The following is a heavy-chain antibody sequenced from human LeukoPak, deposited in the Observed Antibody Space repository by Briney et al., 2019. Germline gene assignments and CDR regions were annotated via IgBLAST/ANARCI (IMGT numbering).Heavy chain of an antibody. CDR2: ISSSGST. V-gene: IGHV4-59*01. D-gene: IGHD2-15*01. CDR3: ARAPLRYLYCSGGNCDYYMDV. Sequence: SETLSLTCTVSGGSISSYYWNWIRQPPGKGLQWIGYISSSGSTNYNPSLRSRVTISVDTSETQFSLKLSSATAADTAIYYCARAPLRYLYCSGGNCDYYMDVWGKGTTVTVSS. J-gene: IGHJ6*03. CDR1: GGSISSYY.